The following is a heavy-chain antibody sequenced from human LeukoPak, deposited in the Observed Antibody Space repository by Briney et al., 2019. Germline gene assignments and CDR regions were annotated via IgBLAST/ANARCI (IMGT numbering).Heavy chain of an antibody. V-gene: IGHV4-59*01. CDR1: GVSITSYY. CDR3: ARASTTFDD. J-gene: IGHJ4*02. D-gene: IGHD1-14*01. Sequence: SETLSLTCSVSGVSITSYYWSWIRQPPGKGLEWIGHVSDGGRTNYSPSLRSRVSISVDTSKNQFSLLLNSVTAADTAVYFCARASTTFDDWGQGTLVTVSS. CDR2: VSDGGRT.